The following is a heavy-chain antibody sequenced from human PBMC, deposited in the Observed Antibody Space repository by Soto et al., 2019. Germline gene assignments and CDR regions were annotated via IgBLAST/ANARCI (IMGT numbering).Heavy chain of an antibody. D-gene: IGHD2-21*02. CDR1: GGSISSGGYY. J-gene: IGHJ6*02. V-gene: IGHV4-31*03. Sequence: QVQLQESGPGLVKPSQTLSLTCTVSGGSISSGGYYWSWIRQHPGKGLEWIGYIYYSGSTYYNPSLKARVTVSVHTSKNQFSLQLRSVTAAGAAGYYCARVEAYCGGDCYASYGMDVWGQGTTVTVSS. CDR3: ARVEAYCGGDCYASYGMDV. CDR2: IYYSGST.